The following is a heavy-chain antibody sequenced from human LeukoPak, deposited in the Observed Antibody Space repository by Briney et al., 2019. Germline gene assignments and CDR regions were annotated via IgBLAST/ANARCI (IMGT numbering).Heavy chain of an antibody. D-gene: IGHD6-25*01. CDR2: IKQDASEK. J-gene: IGHJ4*01. CDR1: GFTFSGYW. Sequence: GGSLRLSCAASGFTFSGYWMNWVRQAPGKGLEWVANIKQDASEKYYVDSVKGRFTISRDNAKNSLSLQVNSLRAEDTAVYYCARMGPTSSGWPEAFDYWGRGTLVTVSS. CDR3: ARMGPTSSGWPEAFDY. V-gene: IGHV3-7*01.